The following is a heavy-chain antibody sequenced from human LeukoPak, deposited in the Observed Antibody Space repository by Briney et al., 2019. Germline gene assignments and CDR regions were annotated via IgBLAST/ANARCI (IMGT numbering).Heavy chain of an antibody. Sequence: SETLSLTCAVYGGSFSGYYWSWIRQPPGKGLEWIGEINHSGSTNYNPSLKSRVTILVDTSKNQFSLKLSSVTAADTAVYYCARAVSSGYYYRIDPWGQGTLVTVSS. D-gene: IGHD3-22*01. V-gene: IGHV4-34*01. CDR2: INHSGST. CDR1: GGSFSGYY. CDR3: ARAVSSGYYYRIDP. J-gene: IGHJ5*02.